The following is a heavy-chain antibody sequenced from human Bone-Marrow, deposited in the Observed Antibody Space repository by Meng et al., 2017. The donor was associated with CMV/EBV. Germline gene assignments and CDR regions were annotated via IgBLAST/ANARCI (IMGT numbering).Heavy chain of an antibody. Sequence: SVKVSCKASGGTFSSYAISWVRQAPGQGLEWMGGIIPIFGTANYAQKFQGRVTITTDESTSTAYMELSSLRSEDTAVYYCASQQASGPEYFQHWGQGTLVNVYS. V-gene: IGHV1-69*05. CDR2: IIPIFGTA. D-gene: IGHD5-12*01. CDR3: ASQQASGPEYFQH. J-gene: IGHJ1*01. CDR1: GGTFSSYA.